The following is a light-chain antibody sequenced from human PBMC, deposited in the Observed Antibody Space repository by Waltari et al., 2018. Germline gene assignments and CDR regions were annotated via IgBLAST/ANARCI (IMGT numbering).Light chain of an antibody. CDR3: CSYAGRYTFV. Sequence: QSALTQPRSVSGSPGQSVTISCTGSGSDVGGSIYVPWYHHHPGRAPKVVIYDVDKRPSGVPDRFSGSQSGKTASLTISGLQAEDEGDYYCCSYAGRYTFVFGSGTRVTVL. CDR1: GSDVGGSIY. V-gene: IGLV2-11*01. CDR2: DVD. J-gene: IGLJ1*01.